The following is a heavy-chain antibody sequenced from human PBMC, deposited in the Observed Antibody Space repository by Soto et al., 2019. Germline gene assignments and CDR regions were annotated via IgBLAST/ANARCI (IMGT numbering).Heavy chain of an antibody. CDR2: IYYSGST. J-gene: IGHJ6*02. CDR3: ARDQKDIVVVPAAQYYYYYGMDV. V-gene: IGHV4-61*01. CDR1: GGSVSSGSYY. Sequence: SETLSLTCTVSGGSVSSGSYYWSWIRQPPGKGLEWIGYIYYSGSTNYNPSLKSRVTISVDTSKNQFSLKLSSVTAADTAVYYCARDQKDIVVVPAAQYYYYYGMDVWGQGTTVTVSS. D-gene: IGHD2-2*01.